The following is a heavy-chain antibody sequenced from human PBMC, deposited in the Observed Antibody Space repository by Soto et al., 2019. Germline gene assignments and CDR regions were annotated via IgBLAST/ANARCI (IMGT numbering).Heavy chain of an antibody. V-gene: IGHV1-2*02. CDR1: GYTFTGYF. D-gene: IGHD3-10*01. CDR2: INPNSGAT. J-gene: IGHJ5*02. Sequence: GASVRVSCKASGYTFTGYFMHWVRQAPGQGLEWMGWINPNSGATKYAQKFQGRVTLSRDTSISTAYMELSGLRSDDTAVYYCARRGGKIIALQSWGQGTLVTVS. CDR3: ARRGGKIIALQS.